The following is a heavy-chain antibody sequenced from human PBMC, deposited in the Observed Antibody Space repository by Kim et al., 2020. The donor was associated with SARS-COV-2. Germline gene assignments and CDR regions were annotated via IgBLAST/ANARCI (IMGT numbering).Heavy chain of an antibody. J-gene: IGHJ6*02. CDR2: ISYDGSNK. Sequence: GGSLRLSCAASGFTFSSYAMHWVRQAPGKGLEWVAVISYDGSNKYYADSVKGRFTISKDNSKNTLYLQMNSLRAEDTAVYYCARVAAYPWYYYGIDVWGQGTPVTVSS. V-gene: IGHV3-30*04. CDR1: GFTFSSYA. CDR3: ARVAAYPWYYYGIDV.